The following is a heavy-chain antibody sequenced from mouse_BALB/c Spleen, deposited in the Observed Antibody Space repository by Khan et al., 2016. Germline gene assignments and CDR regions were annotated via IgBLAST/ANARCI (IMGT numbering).Heavy chain of an antibody. CDR3: KAIYYGSDVYFDY. CDR2: IDPENGDT. Sequence: VQLQQSGVELVRSGASVKLSCTASVFNIKDYYMHWVKQRPEQGLEWIGWIDPENGDTEYAPKFQGKATMTADTSSNAAYLQFSSLTSEDSAVYYCKAIYYGSDVYFDYWGQGTTLTVSS. J-gene: IGHJ2*01. V-gene: IGHV14-4*02. D-gene: IGHD1-1*01. CDR1: VFNIKDYY.